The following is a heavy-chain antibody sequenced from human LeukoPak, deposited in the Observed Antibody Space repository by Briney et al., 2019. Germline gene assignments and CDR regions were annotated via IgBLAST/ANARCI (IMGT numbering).Heavy chain of an antibody. CDR3: AKSGGEFVEMATIYYFDS. V-gene: IGHV3-21*04. D-gene: IGHD5-24*01. Sequence: GGSLRLSRAASGFTFSSYSMNWVRQAPGKGLEWASSIGSSSSYIYYADSVKGRFTISRDNAKNSLYLQMNSLRAEDTALYYCAKSGGEFVEMATIYYFDSWGQGTLVTVSS. CDR2: IGSSSSYI. CDR1: GFTFSSYS. J-gene: IGHJ4*02.